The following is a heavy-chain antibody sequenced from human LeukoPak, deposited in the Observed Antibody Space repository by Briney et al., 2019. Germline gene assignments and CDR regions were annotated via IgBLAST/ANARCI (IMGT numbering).Heavy chain of an antibody. J-gene: IGHJ4*02. CDR3: ARRSNSGWYYFDY. V-gene: IGHV3-48*02. Sequence: GGSLRLSCVASGFTFSSYGMNWVRQAPGKGLEWVSYISSSSTTMYYADSVKGRFTISRDNAKNSLILQMNSLRDEDTAVYYCARRSNSGWYYFDYWGQGTPVTVSS. D-gene: IGHD6-19*01. CDR1: GFTFSSYG. CDR2: ISSSSTTM.